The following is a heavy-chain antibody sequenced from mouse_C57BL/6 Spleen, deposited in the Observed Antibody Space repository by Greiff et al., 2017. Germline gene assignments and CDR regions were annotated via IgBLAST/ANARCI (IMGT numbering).Heavy chain of an antibody. J-gene: IGHJ4*01. CDR3: ARNSIDGYLRYDAMDY. Sequence: VKLMESGPGLVQPSQSLSITCTVSGFSLTSYGVHWVRQSPGKGLAWLGVIWSGGSTDYNAAFISRLSISKDNSKSQVFFKMNSLQADDTAIYYCARNSIDGYLRYDAMDYWGQGTSVTVSS. D-gene: IGHD2-3*01. CDR2: IWSGGST. CDR1: GFSLTSYG. V-gene: IGHV2-2*01.